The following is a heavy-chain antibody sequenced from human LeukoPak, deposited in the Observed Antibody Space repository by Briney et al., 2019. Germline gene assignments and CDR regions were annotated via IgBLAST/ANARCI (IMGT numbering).Heavy chain of an antibody. D-gene: IGHD3-10*01. Sequence: SETLSLTCTVSGGSISSSSYYWGWIRQPPGKGLEWIGSIFYSGSTYYNPSLKSRVTISVDTSKNQFSLKLSSVTAADTAVYYCASHVLLWFGEEAQRTVYFDYWGQGTLVTVSS. CDR2: IFYSGST. V-gene: IGHV4-39*07. CDR1: GGSISSSSYY. J-gene: IGHJ4*02. CDR3: ASHVLLWFGEEAQRTVYFDY.